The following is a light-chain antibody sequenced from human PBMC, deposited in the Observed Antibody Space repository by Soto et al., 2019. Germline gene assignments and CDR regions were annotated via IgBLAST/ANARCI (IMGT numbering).Light chain of an antibody. J-gene: IGKJ3*01. CDR3: QQRTNWLFT. CDR1: QSVSIW. V-gene: IGKV1-5*01. CDR2: DAS. Sequence: DIQMTQSPSTLSASVGDTVTITCRASQSVSIWLAWYQKKPGKAPQVLIWDASTLQRGVPSRFSGSGSGTEFTLTISSLEPEDFAVYYCQQRTNWLFTFGPGNKVDIK.